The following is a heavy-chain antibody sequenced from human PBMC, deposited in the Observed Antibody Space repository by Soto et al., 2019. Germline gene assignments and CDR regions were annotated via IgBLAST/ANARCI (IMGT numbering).Heavy chain of an antibody. Sequence: SETLSLTCTVSGGSISSGDYYWSWIRQPPGKGLEWIGYIYYSGSTYYNPSLKSRVTTSVDTSKNQFSLKLSSVTAADTAVYYCARPALNYYYYGMDVWGQGTTVTVSS. CDR3: ARPALNYYYYGMDV. V-gene: IGHV4-30-4*01. J-gene: IGHJ6*02. CDR1: GGSISSGDYY. CDR2: IYYSGST.